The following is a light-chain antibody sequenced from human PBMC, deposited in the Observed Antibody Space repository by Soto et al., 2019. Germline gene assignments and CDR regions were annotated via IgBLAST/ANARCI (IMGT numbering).Light chain of an antibody. Sequence: QSALTQPPSASGSPGQSVTISCTGSSSDVGTYNYVSWYQQHPGKPPKLMIYEVSSRPSGVSNRFSGSKSGNTASLTISGLQAEDEAYYYCSSYTTSTSFILFGGGTKLTVL. CDR1: SSDVGTYNY. V-gene: IGLV2-14*01. CDR2: EVS. CDR3: SSYTTSTSFIL. J-gene: IGLJ2*01.